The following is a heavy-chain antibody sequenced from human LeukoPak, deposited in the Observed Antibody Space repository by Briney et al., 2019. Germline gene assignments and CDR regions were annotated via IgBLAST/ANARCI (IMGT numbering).Heavy chain of an antibody. V-gene: IGHV3-23*01. J-gene: IGHJ4*02. CDR1: GFTFSSYA. CDR2: ISGSGGST. D-gene: IGHD6-19*01. Sequence: AGGSLRLSCAASGFTFSSYAMSWVRQAPGKGLEWVSAISGSGGSTYYADSVKGRFTISRDNPKNTLYLQMNSLRAEDTAVYYCAKAQYSSGWGPDYWGQGTLVTVSS. CDR3: AKAQYSSGWGPDY.